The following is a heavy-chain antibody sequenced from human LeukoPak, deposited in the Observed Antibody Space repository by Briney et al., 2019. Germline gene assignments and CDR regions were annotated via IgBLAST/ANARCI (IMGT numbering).Heavy chain of an antibody. D-gene: IGHD6-13*01. CDR2: IYDSGST. J-gene: IGHJ6*04. V-gene: IGHV4-59*11. Sequence: PSEPLTLTCTVSGGSINRHLGTWIRQPPGKGLEWIGYIYDSGSTNYNPSLKSRVTISVDTSKNHFSLKLSSVTAADTAVYYCARFSSSWYGVDVWGKGITVTVSS. CDR1: GGSINRHL. CDR3: ARFSSSWYGVDV.